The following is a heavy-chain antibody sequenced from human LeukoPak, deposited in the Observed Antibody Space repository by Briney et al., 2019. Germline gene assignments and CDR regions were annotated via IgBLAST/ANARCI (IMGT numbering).Heavy chain of an antibody. CDR1: XXXLTXXX. Sequence: XVSCXXXXXXLTXXXXHWVRQAPGKGLEWMGGFDPEDGETIYAQKFQGRVTMTEDTSTDTAYMELSSLRSEDTAVYYCASSLKYYFDYWGQGTLVTVSS. D-gene: IGHD2-15*01. CDR2: FDPEDGET. CDR3: ASSLKYYFDY. J-gene: IGHJ4*02. V-gene: IGHV1-24*01.